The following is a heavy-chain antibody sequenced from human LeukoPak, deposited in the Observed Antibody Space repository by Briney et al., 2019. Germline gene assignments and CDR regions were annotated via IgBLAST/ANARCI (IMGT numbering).Heavy chain of an antibody. CDR2: IYYSGST. CDR1: GSSISSYY. Sequence: PSETLSLTCTVSGSSISSYYWSWIRQPPGKGLEWIGYIYYSGSTNYNPSLKSRVTISVDTSKNQFSLKLSSVTAADTAVYYCARGHSGTFDYWGQGTLVTVSS. V-gene: IGHV4-59*01. CDR3: ARGHSGTFDY. J-gene: IGHJ4*02. D-gene: IGHD2-15*01.